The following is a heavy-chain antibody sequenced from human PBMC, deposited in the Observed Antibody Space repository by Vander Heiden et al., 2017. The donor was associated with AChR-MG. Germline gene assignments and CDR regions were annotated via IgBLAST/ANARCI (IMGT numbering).Heavy chain of an antibody. CDR3: ARGRIAAAGKEGVDAFDI. Sequence: QVQLVQSGADVKKPGSSVKVACKAAGGSFSSYALSWVRQAPGQGLEWVGGIIPIFGTANYAQEFQGRVTITADESTSTAYMELSSLRSEDTAVYYCARGRIAAAGKEGVDAFDIWGQGTMVTVSS. D-gene: IGHD6-13*01. J-gene: IGHJ3*02. CDR2: IIPIFGTA. V-gene: IGHV1-69*01. CDR1: GGSFSSYA.